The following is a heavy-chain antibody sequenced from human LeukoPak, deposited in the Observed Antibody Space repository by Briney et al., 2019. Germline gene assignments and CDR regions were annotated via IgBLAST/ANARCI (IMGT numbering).Heavy chain of an antibody. D-gene: IGHD3-10*01. CDR2: IYSGGST. J-gene: IGHJ5*02. CDR1: GFTVSNNY. Sequence: GGSLRLSCVVSGFTVSNNYMSWVRQAPRKGLEWVSLIYSGGSTYYADSVKGRFTISRDNSKNTVYLQMNSLRADDTAVYYCAKRGNENWFDPWGQGTLVTVSS. CDR3: AKRGNENWFDP. V-gene: IGHV3-53*01.